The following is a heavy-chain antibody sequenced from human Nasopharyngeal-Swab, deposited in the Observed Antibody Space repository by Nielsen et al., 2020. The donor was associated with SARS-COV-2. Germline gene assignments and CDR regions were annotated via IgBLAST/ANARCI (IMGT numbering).Heavy chain of an antibody. D-gene: IGHD2-15*01. CDR1: GYTFTSYA. V-gene: IGHV1-3*01. CDR3: ARGGVADKSEGIDY. Sequence: ASVKVSCKASGYTFTSYAMHWVRQAPGQRLEWMGWINAGNGNTKYSQKFQGRVTITRDTSASTAYMELSSLRSDDTAVYYCARGGVADKSEGIDYWGQGTLVTVSS. J-gene: IGHJ4*02. CDR2: INAGNGNT.